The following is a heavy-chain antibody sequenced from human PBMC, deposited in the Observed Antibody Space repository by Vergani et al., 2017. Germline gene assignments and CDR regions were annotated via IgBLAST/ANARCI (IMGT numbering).Heavy chain of an antibody. CDR1: GFSFSSYW. Sequence: EVQLVESGGGLINPGGSLRLSCEGSGFSFSSYWMHWVRQSPEKGLVWVSRIKSDGSITNYADSGEGRFTISRDNAKNTLYLEMNSLRGDDTAIYYCVRARCSGPCFMSNWFDSWGQGTLVTVSS. CDR3: VRARCSGPCFMSNWFDS. V-gene: IGHV3-74*01. D-gene: IGHD5-12*01. CDR2: IKSDGSIT. J-gene: IGHJ5*01.